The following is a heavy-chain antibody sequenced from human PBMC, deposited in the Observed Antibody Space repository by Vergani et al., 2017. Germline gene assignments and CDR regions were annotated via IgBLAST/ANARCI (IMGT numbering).Heavy chain of an antibody. CDR1: GDSISTSSYA. Sequence: QMQLQESGPGLVKPSETLSLSCTVSGDSISTSSYAWGWIRQPPGKTLEWIGTVFYGGRTSYNPSLNSRATISVDTSRNQISLKLTSVTATDTAIYFCARGNPYVDFDIWGQGTMITVSS. CDR2: VFYGGRT. V-gene: IGHV4-39*07. J-gene: IGHJ3*02. D-gene: IGHD3-16*01. CDR3: ARGNPYVDFDI.